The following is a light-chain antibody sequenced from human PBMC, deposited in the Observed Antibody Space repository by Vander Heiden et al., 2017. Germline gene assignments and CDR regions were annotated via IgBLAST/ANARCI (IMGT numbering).Light chain of an antibody. Sequence: QSALTQPASVSGSPGQSITISCTGTSSDIGSYNYVSWYQHPPGKAPKLLIYEVSHRPPGLSDRFAASKSGNTASLIISGLQTEDEADYYCSSFTTTRTLVFGGGTRLTVL. CDR1: SSDIGSYNY. V-gene: IGLV2-14*01. J-gene: IGLJ2*01. CDR3: SSFTTTRTLV. CDR2: EVS.